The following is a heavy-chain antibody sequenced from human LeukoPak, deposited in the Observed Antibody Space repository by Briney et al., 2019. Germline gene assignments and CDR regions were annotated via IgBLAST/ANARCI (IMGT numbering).Heavy chain of an antibody. CDR3: ARSDTHHIHSSSWHFDY. CDR1: GGSIGTNY. Sequence: MPSETLSLTCSVSGGSIGTNYWSWIRQVPGKGLEWIGYSSYSGSSNYNPFLKSRVTISVDTSKTQFSLYLNSVTAADTAVYYCARSDTHHIHSSSWHFDYWGQGTLVTVSS. CDR2: SSYSGSS. J-gene: IGHJ4*02. V-gene: IGHV4-59*01. D-gene: IGHD6-13*01.